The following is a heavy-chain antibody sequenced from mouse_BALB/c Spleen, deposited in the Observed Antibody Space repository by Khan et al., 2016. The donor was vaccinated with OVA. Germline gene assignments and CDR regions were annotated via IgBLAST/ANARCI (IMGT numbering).Heavy chain of an antibody. CDR2: IGPGSGST. CDR3: ARQSYSSNSDDAMDY. V-gene: IGHV1S41*01. Sequence: DLVKPGASVKLSCKASGYTFTSYWINWIKQRPGQGLEWIGRIGPGSGSTDYNELFRDKATLTVDTSSSTVYIQPSSLSSEDSAVYFCARQSYSSNSDDAMDYWGQGTSVTVSS. D-gene: IGHD2-5*01. CDR1: GYTFTSYW. J-gene: IGHJ4*01.